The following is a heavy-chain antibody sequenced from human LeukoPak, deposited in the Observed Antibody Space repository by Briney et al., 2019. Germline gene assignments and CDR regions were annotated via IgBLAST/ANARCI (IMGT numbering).Heavy chain of an antibody. J-gene: IGHJ4*02. CDR1: GGTFSSYA. CDR2: IIPIFGTA. D-gene: IGHD6-13*01. V-gene: IGHV1-69*01. Sequence: PEASVKVSCKASGGTFSSYAISWVRQAPGQGLEWMGGIIPIFGTANYAQKFQGRVTITADESTSTAYMELSSLRSEDTAVYYCARDDGIGSSSPHFDYWGQGTLGTVSS. CDR3: ARDDGIGSSSPHFDY.